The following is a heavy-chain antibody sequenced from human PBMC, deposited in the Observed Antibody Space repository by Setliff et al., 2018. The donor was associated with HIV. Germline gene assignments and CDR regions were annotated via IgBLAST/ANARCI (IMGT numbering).Heavy chain of an antibody. CDR3: ARPSLGIGGGSMFDY. V-gene: IGHV4-39*01. D-gene: IGHD7-27*01. CDR1: GASSDSYY. J-gene: IGHJ4*02. Sequence: PSETLSLTCTVSGASSDSYYWGWVRQPPGKGLEWIGNIHFGGSTYYNPSLRGRVTIAVGTSKQQFFLSLTSVTVADTAIYYCARPSLGIGGGSMFDYWGQGVLVTVPQ. CDR2: IHFGGST.